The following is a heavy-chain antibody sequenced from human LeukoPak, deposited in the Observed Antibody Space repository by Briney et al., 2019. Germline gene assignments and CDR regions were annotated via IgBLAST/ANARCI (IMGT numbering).Heavy chain of an antibody. Sequence: PGKSLRLSCAASGFTFSHYGMHWVRQAPGKGLEWVAVTSHDGSNKYYADSVKGRFAISRDNSKNTLWLQMSSLRAEDTATYYCAKDRTVGASYWYFDLWGRGTLVTVSS. CDR3: AKDRTVGASYWYFDL. CDR2: TSHDGSNK. V-gene: IGHV3-30*18. CDR1: GFTFSHYG. J-gene: IGHJ2*01. D-gene: IGHD1-26*01.